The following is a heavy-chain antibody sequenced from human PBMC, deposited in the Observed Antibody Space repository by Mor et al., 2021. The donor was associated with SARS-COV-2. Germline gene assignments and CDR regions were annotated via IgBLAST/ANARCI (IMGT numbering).Heavy chain of an antibody. V-gene: IGHV3-53*01. J-gene: IGHJ4*02. CDR2: IYSGGST. Sequence: KGLEWVSVIYSGGSTYYADSVKGRFTISRDNSKNTLYLQMNSLRAEDTAVYYCARRSVVGATKGIDYWGQGTLV. CDR3: ARRSVVGATKGIDY. D-gene: IGHD1-26*01.